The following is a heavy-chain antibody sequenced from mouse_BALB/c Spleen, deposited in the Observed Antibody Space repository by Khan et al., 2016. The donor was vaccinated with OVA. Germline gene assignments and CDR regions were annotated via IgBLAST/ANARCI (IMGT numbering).Heavy chain of an antibody. CDR1: GFSLTNYG. V-gene: IGHV2-9*02. J-gene: IGHJ2*01. D-gene: IGHD1-3*01. CDR3: SRLEDI. Sequence: QVQLKESGPGLVAPSQSLSISCTVSGFSLTNYGVHWVRQPPGKGLEWLGVIWAGGSTNYNSALMSRLSISKDNSKSQVFLKMNRLQTDDTAMYCCSRLEDIWGQGTTLTVSS. CDR2: IWAGGST.